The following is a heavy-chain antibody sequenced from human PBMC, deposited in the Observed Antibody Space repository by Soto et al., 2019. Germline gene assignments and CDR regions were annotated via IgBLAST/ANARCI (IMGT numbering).Heavy chain of an antibody. V-gene: IGHV4-61*01. CDR2: IFHTGTT. D-gene: IGHD1-26*01. Sequence: PSETMSLTCTVSGGSVSSGNCYWSWIKKPPGKGLEWIGYIFHTGTTNYNPSLKSRVTISLDTSMNQFSLKLSSVTPADTAVYYCTRAPVSGSYCFDFWGQGTPVTVSS. CDR3: TRAPVSGSYCFDF. J-gene: IGHJ4*02. CDR1: GGSVSSGNCY.